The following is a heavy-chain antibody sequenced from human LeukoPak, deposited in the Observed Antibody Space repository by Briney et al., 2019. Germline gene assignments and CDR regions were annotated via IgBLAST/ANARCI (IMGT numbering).Heavy chain of an antibody. J-gene: IGHJ3*02. CDR2: IIPILGIA. Sequence: SVKVSCKASGGTFSSYAISWVRQAPGQWLEWMGRIIPILGIANYAQKFQGRVTITADKSTSTAYMELSSLRSEDTAVYYCARGQDYYDSSGYDYAFDIWGQGTMVTVSS. CDR3: ARGQDYYDSSGYDYAFDI. CDR1: GGTFSSYA. D-gene: IGHD3-22*01. V-gene: IGHV1-69*04.